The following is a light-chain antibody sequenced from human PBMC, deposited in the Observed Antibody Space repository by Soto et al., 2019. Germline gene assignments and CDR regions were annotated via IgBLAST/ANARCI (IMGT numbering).Light chain of an antibody. CDR1: QSVSSSH. Sequence: DIVLTQSPGTLYLSPGERATLSCRASQSVSSSHLALYQQKPVQPPMLFIYGASSRSTGIPDRFSGSGSGKVFTNTISRLPPEDFTVYYCQQYGSAITFGGGTNVEIK. J-gene: IGKJ4*01. V-gene: IGKV3-20*01. CDR3: QQYGSAIT. CDR2: GAS.